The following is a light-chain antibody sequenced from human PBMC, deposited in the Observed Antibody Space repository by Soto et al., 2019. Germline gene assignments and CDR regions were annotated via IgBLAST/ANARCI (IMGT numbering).Light chain of an antibody. CDR1: SSDVGGYNY. CDR2: DVS. CDR3: KSYTSRGTYV. V-gene: IGLV2-14*03. J-gene: IGLJ1*01. Sequence: QSVLTQPASVSGSPGQSITISCTGSSSDVGGYNYVSWYQHLPGKAPELMIYDVSNRPSGVSNRFSGSKSGNTASLTISGLQAEDEADYYCKSYTSRGTYVFGTGTKLTVL.